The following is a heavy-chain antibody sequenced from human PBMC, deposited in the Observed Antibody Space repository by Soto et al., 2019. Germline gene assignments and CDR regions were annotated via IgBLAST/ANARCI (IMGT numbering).Heavy chain of an antibody. Sequence: AASVKVSCKASGYTFTSYDINWVRQATGQGLEWMGWMNPNSGNTGYAQKFQGRVTMTRNTSISTAYMELSSLRSEDTAVYYCARVTAMVHDAFDIWGQGTMVTVSS. J-gene: IGHJ3*02. CDR2: MNPNSGNT. CDR1: GYTFTSYD. V-gene: IGHV1-8*01. D-gene: IGHD5-18*01. CDR3: ARVTAMVHDAFDI.